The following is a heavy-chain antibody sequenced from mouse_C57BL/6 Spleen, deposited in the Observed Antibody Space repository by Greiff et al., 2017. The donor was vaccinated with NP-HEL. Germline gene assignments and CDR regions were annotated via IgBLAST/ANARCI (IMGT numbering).Heavy chain of an antibody. CDR1: GYAFSSYW. CDR2: IYPGDGDT. V-gene: IGHV1-80*01. J-gene: IGHJ2*01. Sequence: QVQLQQSGAELVKPGASVKISCKASGYAFSSYWMNWVKQRPGKGLEWIGQIYPGDGDTNYNGKFKGKATLTADKSSSTAYMQLSSLTSEDSAVYFCARWTLSSPWDYWGQGTTLTVSS. CDR3: ARWTLSSPWDY. D-gene: IGHD6-1*01.